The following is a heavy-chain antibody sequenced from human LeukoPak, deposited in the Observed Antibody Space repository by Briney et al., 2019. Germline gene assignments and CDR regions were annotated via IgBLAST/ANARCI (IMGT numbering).Heavy chain of an antibody. CDR2: IYSGGSI. Sequence: GGSLRLSCAASGFTVSSNYMTWVRQAPGKGLEWVSVIYSGGSILYADSVKGRFTISRDNSKNTLYLQMNSPGAEDTAVYYCARALRDGYNRGFDYWGQGTLVTVSS. CDR3: ARALRDGYNRGFDY. J-gene: IGHJ4*02. D-gene: IGHD5-24*01. CDR1: GFTVSSNY. V-gene: IGHV3-66*01.